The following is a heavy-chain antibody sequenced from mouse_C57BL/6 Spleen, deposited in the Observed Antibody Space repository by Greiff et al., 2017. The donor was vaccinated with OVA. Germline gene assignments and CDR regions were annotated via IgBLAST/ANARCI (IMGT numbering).Heavy chain of an antibody. CDR3: ARDGIGAMDY. CDR2: ISYSGST. D-gene: IGHD1-1*01. V-gene: IGHV3-1*01. Sequence: VQLQQSGPGMVKPSQSLSLTCTVTGYSITSGYDWHWIRHFPGNKLEWMGYISYSGSTNYNPSLKSRISITHDTSKNHFFLKLNSVTTEDTATYYCARDGIGAMDYWGQGTSVTVSS. CDR1: GYSITSGYD. J-gene: IGHJ4*01.